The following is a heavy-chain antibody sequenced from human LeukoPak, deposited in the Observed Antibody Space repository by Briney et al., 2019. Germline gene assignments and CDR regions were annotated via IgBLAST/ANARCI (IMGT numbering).Heavy chain of an antibody. CDR3: AKSVGATTGGFDY. CDR2: ITWNSYSM. Sequence: SLRLSCAASGFTFDDYAMHWVRQAPGKGLEWVSGITWNSYSMGYADSVKGRFTITRDNAKNPLFLQMNSLRADDVALYYFAKSVGATTGGFDYWGQGTLVTASS. CDR1: GFTFDDYA. V-gene: IGHV3-9*03. D-gene: IGHD1-26*01. J-gene: IGHJ4*02.